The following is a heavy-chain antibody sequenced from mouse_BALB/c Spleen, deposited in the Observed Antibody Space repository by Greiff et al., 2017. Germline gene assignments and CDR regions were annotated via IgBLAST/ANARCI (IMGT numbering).Heavy chain of an antibody. CDR1: GFTFSSYT. CDR2: ISNGGGST. Sequence: EVMLVESGGGLVQPGGSLKLSCAASGFTFSSYTMSWVRQTPEKRLEWVAYISNGGGSTYYPDTVKGRFTISRDNAKNTLYLQMSSLKSEDTAMYYCARQGELAYYFDYWGQGTTLTVSS. J-gene: IGHJ2*01. CDR3: ARQGELAYYFDY. V-gene: IGHV5-12-2*01. D-gene: IGHD4-1*01.